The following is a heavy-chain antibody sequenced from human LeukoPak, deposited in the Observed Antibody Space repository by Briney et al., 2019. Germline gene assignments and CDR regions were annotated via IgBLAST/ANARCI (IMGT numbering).Heavy chain of an antibody. V-gene: IGHV1-8*01. Sequence: ASVKVSCKASGYTFTSYDINWVRQATGQGLEWMGWMNPNNGNTDYAQKFQGRVTLTRDTSISTAYMELSSLRSDDTAVYYCAREAAAGHFDYWGQGTLVTVSS. CDR3: AREAAAGHFDY. J-gene: IGHJ4*02. D-gene: IGHD6-13*01. CDR1: GYTFTSYD. CDR2: MNPNNGNT.